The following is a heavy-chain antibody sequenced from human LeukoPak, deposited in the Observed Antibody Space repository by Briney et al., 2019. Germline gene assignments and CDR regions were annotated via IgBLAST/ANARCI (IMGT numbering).Heavy chain of an antibody. J-gene: IGHJ6*03. V-gene: IGHV4-59*01. CDR1: GGSITSYY. Sequence: SETLSLTCTVSGGSITSYYWTWIRQPPGKGLEWIAYVHYSGSTNYNPSLKSRVTISVDTSKNQFSLKLSSLTAADTAVYYCATLLGEWFSSGFDYYMDVWGKGSTVTVSS. D-gene: IGHD3-16*01. CDR2: VHYSGST. CDR3: ATLLGEWFSSGFDYYMDV.